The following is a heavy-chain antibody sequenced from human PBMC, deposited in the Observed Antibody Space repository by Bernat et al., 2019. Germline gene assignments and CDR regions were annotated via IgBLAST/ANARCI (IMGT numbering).Heavy chain of an antibody. J-gene: IGHJ4*02. CDR3: AKDPRPYSSSWHLTD. CDR1: GFTFSSYG. Sequence: QVQLVESGGGVVQPGRSLRLSCVASGFTFSSYGMHWVRQAPGKGLEWVAVISYDGSNKYYADSVKGRFTISRDNSKNTLYLQMNSPRAEDTAVYYCAKDPRPYSSSWHLTDWGQGTLVTVSS. V-gene: IGHV3-30*18. CDR2: ISYDGSNK. D-gene: IGHD6-13*01.